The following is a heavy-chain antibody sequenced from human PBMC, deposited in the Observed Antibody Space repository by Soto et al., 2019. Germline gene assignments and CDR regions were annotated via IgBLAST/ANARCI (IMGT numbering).Heavy chain of an antibody. CDR2: VYYFGST. D-gene: IGHD2-8*02. Sequence: PSETLSLTCAVSGGSISSGCCSWSWIRQQTGKALEWIGYVYYFGSTNYNPSLKSRVTISVDTSKNQFSLKLTSVTAADTAVYYCARDKITGLFDYWGQGTLVTVSS. CDR1: GGSISSGCCS. J-gene: IGHJ4*02. CDR3: ARDKITGLFDY. V-gene: IGHV4-30-4*07.